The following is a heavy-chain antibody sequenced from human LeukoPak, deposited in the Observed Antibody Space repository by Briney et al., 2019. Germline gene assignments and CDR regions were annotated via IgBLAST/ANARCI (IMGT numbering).Heavy chain of an antibody. CDR1: GIPSTNNY. Sequence: PGGSLSLSSGASGIPSTNNYMSGVRQAPGKGLEWGDVIYSGGSTYYADTVQRRVTTSRGKSQKTLHPQMNRPRAVATAPCYFGRDWASWGEGTLVTVSS. V-gene: IGHV3-53*01. CDR3: GRDWAS. D-gene: IGHD3-16*01. J-gene: IGHJ5*02. CDR2: IYSGGST.